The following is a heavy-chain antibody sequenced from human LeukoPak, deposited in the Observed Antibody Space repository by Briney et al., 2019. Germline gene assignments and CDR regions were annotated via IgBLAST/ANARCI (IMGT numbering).Heavy chain of an antibody. J-gene: IGHJ4*02. CDR1: GFTFISYA. Sequence: PGGSLRLSCAASGFTFISYAMSWVRQAPGKGLEWVSVISGSGGSTHYADSAKGRFTISRDNFKNTLYLQMSSLRAEDTAVYYCAKESPVLDYWGQGTLVTVSS. CDR2: ISGSGGST. V-gene: IGHV3-23*01. CDR3: AKESPVLDY.